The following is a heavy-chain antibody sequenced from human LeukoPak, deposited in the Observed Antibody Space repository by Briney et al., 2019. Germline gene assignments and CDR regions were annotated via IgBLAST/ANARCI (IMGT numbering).Heavy chain of an antibody. V-gene: IGHV3-23*01. CDR2: ISGSGDST. J-gene: IGHJ6*02. CDR1: GFTFSHYA. Sequence: PGGSLRLSCAASGFTFSHYAMTWVRQSPGKGLEWVSVISGSGDSTYYADSVKGRFTLSRDNSKNTLYLQMNSLRAEDTAVYYCTTSRPYDVWGQGTTVTISS. D-gene: IGHD1-14*01. CDR3: TTSRPYDV.